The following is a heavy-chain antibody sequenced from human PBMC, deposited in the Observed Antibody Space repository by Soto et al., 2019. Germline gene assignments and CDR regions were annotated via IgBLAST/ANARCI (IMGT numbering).Heavy chain of an antibody. CDR2: IYYRGTT. Sequence: SETLSLTCTVSGGSISSHYWSWGLQAPGKGLEWIGHIYYRGTTNYNPSLRSRSTISVDASKSQFSLKLNSVTTADTAVYYCARDGREASGMDVWGQGTKVTVSS. CDR1: GGSISSHY. D-gene: IGHD1-26*01. CDR3: ARDGREASGMDV. J-gene: IGHJ6*02. V-gene: IGHV4-59*11.